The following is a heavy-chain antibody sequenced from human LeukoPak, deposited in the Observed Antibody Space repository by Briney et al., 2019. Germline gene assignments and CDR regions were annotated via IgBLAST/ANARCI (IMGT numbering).Heavy chain of an antibody. V-gene: IGHV3-48*01. CDR2: ISSSSSTI. CDR1: GFTFSSYI. Sequence: GGSLRLSCAASGFTFSSYIMNWVRQAPGKGLEWVSYISSSSSTIYYADSVKGRFTISRDNAKNSLYLQMNSLRAEDTAVYYCARVGDSSGWQYYLDYWGQGTLVTVSS. D-gene: IGHD6-19*01. J-gene: IGHJ4*02. CDR3: ARVGDSSGWQYYLDY.